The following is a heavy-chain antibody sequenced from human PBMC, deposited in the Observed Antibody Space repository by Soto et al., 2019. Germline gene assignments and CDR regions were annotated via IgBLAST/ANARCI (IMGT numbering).Heavy chain of an antibody. CDR3: VKEAAASLLGGPNWFDR. CDR1: GLSLRGLG. J-gene: IGHJ5*02. CDR2: IKIDGSNK. Sequence: GGSLRLSCAAAGLSLRGLGMHWVRQATGKGLLWVAVIKIDGSNKYYADSVKGRFTISRENSKNTLYLQMNSLRAEDTAVSYCVKEAAASLLGGPNWFDRWGQGALVTVSS. D-gene: IGHD6-13*01. V-gene: IGHV3-33*06.